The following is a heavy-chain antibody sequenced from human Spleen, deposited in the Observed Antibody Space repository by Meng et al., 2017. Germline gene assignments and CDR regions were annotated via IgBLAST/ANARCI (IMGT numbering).Heavy chain of an antibody. D-gene: IGHD3-10*01. Sequence: QITLKESGPTVVKPTQTLTLTCTFSGFSLSTSGLGVAWIRQPPGKALEWLAIIHWDDDKRYSPPLENRLTITKDTSKNQVVLRMTNMDPVDTATHYCAHLDSGSYSYFDYWGKGTLVTVSS. J-gene: IGHJ4*02. CDR1: GFSLSTSGLG. CDR3: AHLDSGSYSYFDY. CDR2: IHWDDDK. V-gene: IGHV2-5*02.